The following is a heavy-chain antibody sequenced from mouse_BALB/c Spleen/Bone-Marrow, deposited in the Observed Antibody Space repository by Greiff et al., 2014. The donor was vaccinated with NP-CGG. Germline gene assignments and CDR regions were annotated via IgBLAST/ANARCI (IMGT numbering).Heavy chain of an antibody. D-gene: IGHD2-14*01. V-gene: IGHV4-1*02. CDR2: INPDSSTI. CDR1: GFDFSRYW. Sequence: EVQLQQSGGGLVQPGGSLKLSCAASGFDFSRYWMSWVRQAPGKGLEWIGEINPDSSTINYTPSLKDKFIISRDNAKNTLYLQMSKVISEDTALYYCARPVYRYDPPAYWGQGTTLTVSS. CDR3: ARPVYRYDPPAY. J-gene: IGHJ2*01.